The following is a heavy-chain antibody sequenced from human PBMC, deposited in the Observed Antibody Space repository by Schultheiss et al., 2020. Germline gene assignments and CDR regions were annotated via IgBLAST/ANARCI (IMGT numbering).Heavy chain of an antibody. V-gene: IGHV1-18*01. J-gene: IGHJ4*02. Sequence: ASVKVSCKASGYTFTSYGFTWVRQAPGQGLEWVGWISPYSGNTNYVQNLHGRFTMTSDTSTSTAYMELRSLRSDDTAVYYCARDRGYLMTGYFVFSSEHWGQGTLVTVSS. CDR2: ISPYSGNT. CDR1: GYTFTSYG. CDR3: ARDRGYLMTGYFVFSSEH. D-gene: IGHD3-9*01.